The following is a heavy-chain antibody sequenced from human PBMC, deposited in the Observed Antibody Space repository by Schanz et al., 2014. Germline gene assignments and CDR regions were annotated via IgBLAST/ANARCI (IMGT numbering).Heavy chain of an antibody. CDR3: ARDDFGASDY. V-gene: IGHV3-21*01. CDR1: GFTFKNYN. J-gene: IGHJ4*02. Sequence: VQLVESGGGVVQPGRSLRLSCAASGFTFKNYNINWVRQAPGKGLEWVSSISSGSNFISYADSVKGRFTISRDDAKNSLYLQMNSLRAEDTAVYYCARDDFGASDYWGQGTLVTVSS. D-gene: IGHD3-16*01. CDR2: ISSGSNFI.